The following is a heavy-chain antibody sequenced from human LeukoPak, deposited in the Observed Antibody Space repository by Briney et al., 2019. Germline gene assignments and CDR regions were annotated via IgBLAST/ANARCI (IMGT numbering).Heavy chain of an antibody. CDR2: IWYDGSNK. CDR1: GFTFSSYG. Sequence: SGGSLRLSCAASGFTFSSYGMHWVRQAPGKGLEWVAVIWYDGSNKYYADSVKGRFTISRDNSKNTLYLQMNSLRAEDTAVYYCAKDPGYSNYRWFDPWGQGTLVTVSS. V-gene: IGHV3-33*06. CDR3: AKDPGYSNYRWFDP. J-gene: IGHJ5*02. D-gene: IGHD4-11*01.